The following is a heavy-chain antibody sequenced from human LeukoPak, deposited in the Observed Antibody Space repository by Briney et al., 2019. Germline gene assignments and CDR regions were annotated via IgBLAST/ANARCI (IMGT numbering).Heavy chain of an antibody. V-gene: IGHV3-53*01. CDR3: ARGVEPLAANTLAY. D-gene: IGHD1-14*01. Sequence: GGSLRLSCAASGFTVIKNDMTWVRQAPGKGLEWVSVLYSDGNTKYADSVQGRFTISRDNSKNTLYLEMNSLSPDDTAVYYCARGVEPLAANTLAYWGQGTLVTVSS. J-gene: IGHJ4*02. CDR2: LYSDGNT. CDR1: GFTVIKND.